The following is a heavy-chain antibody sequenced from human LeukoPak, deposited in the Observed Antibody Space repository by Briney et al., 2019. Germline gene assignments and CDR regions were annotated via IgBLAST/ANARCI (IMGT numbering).Heavy chain of an antibody. Sequence: SETLSLTCTVSGGSIRTGGSYWAWIRQAPGKGLEGIGSIYIDGTTHYRPSFNSRVTISIDTSGNQFSLRLTSVTAADTAVYYCARVDIVGATWFDYWGQGTLVTVSS. CDR2: IYIDGTT. CDR1: GGSIRTGGSY. V-gene: IGHV4-39*01. CDR3: ARVDIVGATWFDY. J-gene: IGHJ4*02. D-gene: IGHD1-26*01.